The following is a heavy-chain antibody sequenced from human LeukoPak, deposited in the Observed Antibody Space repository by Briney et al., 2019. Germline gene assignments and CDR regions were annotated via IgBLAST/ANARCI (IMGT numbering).Heavy chain of an antibody. CDR2: IYYSGST. CDR3: ARDVGDLWYFDL. V-gene: IGHV4-59*01. Sequence: SETLSLTCTVTGGSLSRYYWSWIRQPPGRGLEWVGYIYYSGSTNYNPSLKSRVHISVDTYKNQFSLKLRSVTAADTAVYYCARDVGDLWYFDLWGRGTLVSVSS. CDR1: GGSLSRYY. J-gene: IGHJ2*01.